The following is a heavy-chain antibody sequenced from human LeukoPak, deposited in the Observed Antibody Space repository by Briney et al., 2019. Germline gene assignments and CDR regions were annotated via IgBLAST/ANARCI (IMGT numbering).Heavy chain of an antibody. D-gene: IGHD7-27*01. CDR3: ARDDKEGPTGWGYYYYYGMDV. V-gene: IGHV3-30*03. Sequence: GGSLRLSCAASGFTFSSYAMSWVRQAPGKGLEWVAVISYDGSNKYYADSVKGRFTISRDNSKNTLYLQMNSLRAEDTAVYYCARDDKEGPTGWGYYYYYGMDVWGQGTTVTVSS. CDR2: ISYDGSNK. CDR1: GFTFSSYA. J-gene: IGHJ6*02.